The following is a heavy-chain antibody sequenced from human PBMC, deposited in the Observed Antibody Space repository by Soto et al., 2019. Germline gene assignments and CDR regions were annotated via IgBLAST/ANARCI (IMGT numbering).Heavy chain of an antibody. V-gene: IGHV3-21*01. D-gene: IGHD6-6*01. J-gene: IGHJ4*02. CDR3: ARVGGQLVPGFDY. CDR2: ISSSCSYI. Sequence: ESGGSLGKPWGAPRISRGGSGFTFRWLCLEWVRPAPGKGLEWVSSISSSCSYIIYADSVKGRFTISRDNAKNSLYLQMNSLRAEDTAVYYCARVGGQLVPGFDYWGQGTLVTVSS. CDR1: GFTFRWLC.